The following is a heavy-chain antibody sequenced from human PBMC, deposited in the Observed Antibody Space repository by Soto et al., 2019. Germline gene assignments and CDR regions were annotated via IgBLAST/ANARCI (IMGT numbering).Heavy chain of an antibody. Sequence: QVQLVESGGVLVKPGGSLRLSCAASGFIFSDYYMSWIRLAPGKGLECISYISNSGTIIYYADSVKGRFTISRDNAKNSLFLQMNSLGAEDTATYHGARGSTSFGPWGQGTLVTVSS. CDR3: ARGSTSFGP. V-gene: IGHV3-11*01. D-gene: IGHD1-1*01. CDR2: ISNSGTII. CDR1: GFIFSDYY. J-gene: IGHJ5*02.